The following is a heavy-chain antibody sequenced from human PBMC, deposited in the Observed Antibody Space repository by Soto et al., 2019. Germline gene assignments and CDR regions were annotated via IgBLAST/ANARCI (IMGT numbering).Heavy chain of an antibody. J-gene: IGHJ6*02. CDR3: ARGYNYGDYYGMDV. CDR2: TYYRSKWYN. V-gene: IGHV6-1*01. Sequence: PSETLSLTCAISGDSVSSNSAAWSWIRQSPSRGLEWLGRTYYRSKWYNDYAVSVKSRITINSDTSKNQFSLKLSSVTAADTAVYYCARGYNYGDYYGMDVWGQGTTVTVSS. CDR1: GDSVSSNSAA. D-gene: IGHD4-17*01.